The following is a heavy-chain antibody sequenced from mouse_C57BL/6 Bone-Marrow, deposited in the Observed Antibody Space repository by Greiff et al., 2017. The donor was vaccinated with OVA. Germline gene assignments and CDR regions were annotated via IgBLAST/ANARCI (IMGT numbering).Heavy chain of an antibody. J-gene: IGHJ2*01. V-gene: IGHV1-39*01. CDR3: ARTSSGYRDYFDY. CDR1: GYSFTDYN. D-gene: IGHD3-2*02. Sequence: VHVKQSGPELVKPGASVKISCKASGYSFTDYNMNWVKQSNGKSLEWIGVINPNYGTTSYNQKFKGKATLTVDQSSSTAYMQLNSLTSEDSAVYYCARTSSGYRDYFDYWGQGTTLTVSS. CDR2: INPNYGTT.